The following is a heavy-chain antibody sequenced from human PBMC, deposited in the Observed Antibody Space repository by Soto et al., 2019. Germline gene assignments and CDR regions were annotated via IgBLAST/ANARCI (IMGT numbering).Heavy chain of an antibody. D-gene: IGHD2-2*01. CDR3: ARGPDVGISTS. Sequence: EVQLVESGGGLIQPGGSLRLSCAASGFNVSSNYMSWVRQGPGKGLEWLSVIYSGGSTYYAESVKGRFTISRDNSKNTLNLQMNALRVEDTAVYYCARGPDVGISTSWGQGTLVTVSS. CDR2: IYSGGST. V-gene: IGHV3-53*01. J-gene: IGHJ4*02. CDR1: GFNVSSNY.